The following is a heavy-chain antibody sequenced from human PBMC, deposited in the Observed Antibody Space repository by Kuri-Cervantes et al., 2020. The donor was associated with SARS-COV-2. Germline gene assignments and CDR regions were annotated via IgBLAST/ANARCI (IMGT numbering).Heavy chain of an antibody. Sequence: GGSLRLSCAASGFTFSSYAMSWVRQAPGKGLEWVSSISSRSGYIYYSGSIKGRFTISRDNAKNSLYLQMNSLRPEDTAVYYCAREDGVYDSGERAIIHFDHWGQGALVTVSS. D-gene: IGHD5/OR15-5a*01. CDR3: AREDGVYDSGERAIIHFDH. V-gene: IGHV3-21*01. CDR2: ISSRSGYI. J-gene: IGHJ4*02. CDR1: GFTFSSYA.